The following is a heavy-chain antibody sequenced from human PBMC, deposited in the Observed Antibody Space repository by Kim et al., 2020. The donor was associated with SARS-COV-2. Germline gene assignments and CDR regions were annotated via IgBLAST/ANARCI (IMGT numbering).Heavy chain of an antibody. J-gene: IGHJ4*01. D-gene: IGHD6-6*01. Sequence: AAPVKGRFTISRDDSKNTLYLQMNSLKTEDTAVYYCTTGSSYRPLAYDYWGHGNLVT. CDR3: TTGSSYRPLAYDY. V-gene: IGHV3-15*01.